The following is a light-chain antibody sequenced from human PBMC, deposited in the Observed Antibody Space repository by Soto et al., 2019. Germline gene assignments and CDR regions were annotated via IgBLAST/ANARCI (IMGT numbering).Light chain of an antibody. CDR1: RSISNS. J-gene: IGKJ1*01. Sequence: DIQLTQSPSSLSASVGDRVTITCRASRSISNSLNGYQQKPGKAPNLLIYAKSDLQSGDPSRFIGSGSGTEFTLTISSLQRYDFAPYYCQQRHSSSWTFGQGTKVEIK. CDR2: AKS. V-gene: IGKV1-39*01. CDR3: QQRHSSSWT.